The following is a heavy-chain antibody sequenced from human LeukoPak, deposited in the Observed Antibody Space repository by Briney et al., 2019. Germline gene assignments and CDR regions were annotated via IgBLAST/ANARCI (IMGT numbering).Heavy chain of an antibody. CDR2: TYYKSKWYN. CDR1: GDSVSSNSAA. J-gene: IGHJ4*02. D-gene: IGHD3-22*01. CDR3: AREYVRNYYDSRGTPYFFDY. V-gene: IGHV6-1*01. Sequence: SQTLSLTCAISGDSVSSNSAAWNWIRQSPSRGLEWLGRTYYKSKWYNDYAVSVKSRITINPDTSKNQFSLQLNSVTPEDTAVYYLAREYVRNYYDSRGTPYFFDYWGQGTLVTVSS.